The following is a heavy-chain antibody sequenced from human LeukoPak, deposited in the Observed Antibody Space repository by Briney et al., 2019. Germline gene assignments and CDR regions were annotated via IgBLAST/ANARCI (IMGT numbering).Heavy chain of an antibody. CDR2: MNPNSGNT. J-gene: IGHJ4*02. CDR1: GYTFTSYD. CDR3: ARGASGGRGLDY. Sequence: ASVKVSCKASGYTFTSYDVNWVRQATGQGLEWMGWMNPNSGNTGYAQKFQGRVTMTRNTSISTAYMELSSLRSEDTAVYYCARGASGGRGLDYWGQGTLVTVSS. D-gene: IGHD1-26*01. V-gene: IGHV1-8*01.